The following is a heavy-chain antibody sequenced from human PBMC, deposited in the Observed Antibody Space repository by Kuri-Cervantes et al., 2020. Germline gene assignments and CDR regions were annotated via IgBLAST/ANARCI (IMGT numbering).Heavy chain of an antibody. Sequence: SETLSLTCTVSGGSISSGGYYWSWIRQHPGKGLEWIGYIYSSGRTYYNPSLKSRVTISVDTSKNQFSLKLSSVTAADTAVYYCARDEVQGVDYWGQGTLVTVSS. J-gene: IGHJ4*02. CDR3: ARDEVQGVDY. V-gene: IGHV4-31*03. CDR1: GGSISSGGYY. CDR2: IYSSGRT. D-gene: IGHD1-26*01.